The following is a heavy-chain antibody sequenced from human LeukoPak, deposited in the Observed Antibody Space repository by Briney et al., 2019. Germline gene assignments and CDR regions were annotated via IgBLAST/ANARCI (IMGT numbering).Heavy chain of an antibody. D-gene: IGHD3-9*01. CDR2: ISSSSSYI. CDR3: ARDRSAYDILTGYPSDAFDL. J-gene: IGHJ3*01. V-gene: IGHV3-21*01. Sequence: GGSLRLSCAASGFTFSSYSMNWVRQAPGKGLEWVSSISSSSSYIYYADSVKGRFTISRDNAKNSLYLQMNSLRAEDTAVYYCARDRSAYDILTGYPSDAFDLWGQGTMVTVSS. CDR1: GFTFSSYS.